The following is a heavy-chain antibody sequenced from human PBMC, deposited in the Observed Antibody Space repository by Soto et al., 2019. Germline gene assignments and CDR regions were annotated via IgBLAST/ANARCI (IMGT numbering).Heavy chain of an antibody. V-gene: IGHV4-34*01. Sequence: PSETLSLTCAVYGGSFSGYYWSWIRQPPGKGLEWIGEINHSGSTNYNPSLKSRVTMSVDTSKNQFSLKLSSVTAADTAVYYCARGRYYYDSSGYSRHYYYGMDVWGQGTTVTVSS. J-gene: IGHJ6*02. D-gene: IGHD3-22*01. CDR3: ARGRYYYDSSGYSRHYYYGMDV. CDR2: INHSGST. CDR1: GGSFSGYY.